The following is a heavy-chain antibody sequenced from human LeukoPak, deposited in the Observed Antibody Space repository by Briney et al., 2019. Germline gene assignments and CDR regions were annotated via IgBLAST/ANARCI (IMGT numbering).Heavy chain of an antibody. V-gene: IGHV1-18*01. CDR3: ARDHPVYYYGSGSFPFDY. CDR2: ISAYNGNT. D-gene: IGHD3-10*01. CDR1: GYTFTSYG. Sequence: ASVKVSCKASGYTFTSYGISWVRQAPGQGLEWMGWISAYNGNTNYAQKLQGRVTMTTDTSTSTAYMELRSLRSDDTAVYYCARDHPVYYYGSGSFPFDYWGQGTLVTVSS. J-gene: IGHJ4*02.